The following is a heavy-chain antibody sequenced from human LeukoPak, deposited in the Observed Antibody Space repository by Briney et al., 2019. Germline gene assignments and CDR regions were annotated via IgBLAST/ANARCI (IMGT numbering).Heavy chain of an antibody. J-gene: IGHJ4*02. V-gene: IGHV3-7*01. Sequence: PGGSLRLSCAASGFTFSSYWMTWVRQAPGKGLEWVASIKQDGNEKYYVDSVKGRFTISRDNARNSLYLQMSSLRADDTAVYYCARDGAFRFYDYWGQGTLVTVSS. CDR2: IKQDGNEK. CDR3: ARDGAFRFYDY. D-gene: IGHD3-16*01. CDR1: GFTFSSYW.